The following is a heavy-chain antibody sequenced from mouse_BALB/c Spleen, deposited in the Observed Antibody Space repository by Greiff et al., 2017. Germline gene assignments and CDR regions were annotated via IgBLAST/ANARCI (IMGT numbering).Heavy chain of an antibody. Sequence: EVKLQESGPGLVKPSQSLSLTCTVTGYSITSDYAWNWIRQFPGNKLEWMGYISYSGSTSYNPSLKSRISITRDTSKNQFFLQLNSVTTEDTATYYCARGPFYYGSKAMDYWGQGTSVTVSS. CDR1: GYSITSDYA. J-gene: IGHJ4*01. CDR3: ARGPFYYGSKAMDY. V-gene: IGHV3-2*02. D-gene: IGHD1-1*01. CDR2: ISYSGST.